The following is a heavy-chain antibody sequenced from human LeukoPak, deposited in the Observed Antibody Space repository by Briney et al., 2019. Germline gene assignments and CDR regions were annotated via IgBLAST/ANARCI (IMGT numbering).Heavy chain of an antibody. J-gene: IGHJ4*02. CDR3: AKDYGYSSSWYDY. D-gene: IGHD6-13*01. Sequence: GGSLRLSCAASGLTFSNYGMHWVRQAPGKGLEWVSTISWNSASVGYVDSVKGRFTISRDNAKKTLYLQMNSLRPEDTALYYCAKDYGYSSSWYDYWGQGTLVTVSS. V-gene: IGHV3-9*01. CDR2: ISWNSASV. CDR1: GLTFSNYG.